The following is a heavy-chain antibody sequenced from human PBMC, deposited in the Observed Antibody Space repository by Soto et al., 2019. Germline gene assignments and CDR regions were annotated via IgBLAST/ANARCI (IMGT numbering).Heavy chain of an antibody. J-gene: IGHJ6*02. V-gene: IGHV4-34*01. CDR2: INHSGST. CDR3: AGRWVYYGSGTLYYYYGMDV. D-gene: IGHD3-10*01. Sequence: PSETLSLTCAVYGGSFSGYYWSWIRQPPGKGLEWIGEINHSGSTNYNPSLKSRVTISVDTSKNQFSLKLSSVTAADTAVYYCAGRWVYYGSGTLYYYYGMDVWGQGTTVTVYS. CDR1: GGSFSGYY.